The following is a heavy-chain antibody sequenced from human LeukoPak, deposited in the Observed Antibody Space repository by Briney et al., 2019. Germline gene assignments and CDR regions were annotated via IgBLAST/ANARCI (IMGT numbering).Heavy chain of an antibody. CDR3: VKDAPLSFDSLTGYGPPRPDS. CDR2: LSGSDDST. CDR1: GFTFRDSA. D-gene: IGHD3-9*01. J-gene: IGHJ4*02. V-gene: IGHV3-23*01. Sequence: GGSLRLSCEGSGFTFRDSALNWVRQAPGKGLEWISALSGSDDSTYYADSVKGRFSISRDTSKNTLYLQMNSLRVDDTATYYCVKDAPLSFDSLTGYGPPRPDSRGQGTLVTVSS.